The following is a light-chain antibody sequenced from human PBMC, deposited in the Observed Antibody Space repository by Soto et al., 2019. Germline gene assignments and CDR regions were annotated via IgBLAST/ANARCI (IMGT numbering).Light chain of an antibody. Sequence: QSVLTQPPSASGTPGQRVTISCSGSSSNIGRNTVNWYQQLPGTAPKVLIYNNNQRPSGVPDRFSGSKSGTSASLAISGLQSEDEADHYCAAWDDSLNGHVFGTGTKLTVL. CDR2: NNN. CDR3: AAWDDSLNGHV. V-gene: IGLV1-44*01. J-gene: IGLJ1*01. CDR1: SSNIGRNT.